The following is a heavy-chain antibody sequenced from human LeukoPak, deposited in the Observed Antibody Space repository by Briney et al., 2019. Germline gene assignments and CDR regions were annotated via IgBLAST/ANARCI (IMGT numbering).Heavy chain of an antibody. CDR3: ARSGRGGAFDI. V-gene: IGHV3-74*01. CDR1: GFTFSSYW. CDR2: INSDGSRT. Sequence: GGSLRLSCAASGFTFSSYWMHWVRQAPGKGLVWVSRINSDGSRTNYADSVKGRFTISGDNAKNTLYLQMNSLRAEDTAVYYCARSGRGGAFDIWGQGTMVTVSS. D-gene: IGHD1-26*01. J-gene: IGHJ3*02.